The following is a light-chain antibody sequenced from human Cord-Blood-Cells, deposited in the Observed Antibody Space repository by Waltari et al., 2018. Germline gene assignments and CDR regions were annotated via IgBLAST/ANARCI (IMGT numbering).Light chain of an antibody. CDR3: SSYTSSSNVV. J-gene: IGLJ2*01. Sequence: QSALTQPASVSGSPGPSITISCTGTSSDVGGYNYVSWYQQHPGKAPKLMFYDVSNRPAGVSNRFSGSKSGNTASLTISGLQAEDEADYYCSSYTSSSNVVFGGGTKLTVL. CDR1: SSDVGGYNY. CDR2: DVS. V-gene: IGLV2-14*01.